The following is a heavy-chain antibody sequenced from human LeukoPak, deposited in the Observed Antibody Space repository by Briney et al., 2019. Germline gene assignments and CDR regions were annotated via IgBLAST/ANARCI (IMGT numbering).Heavy chain of an antibody. V-gene: IGHV3-30*18. CDR2: ISYDGSNK. J-gene: IGHJ4*02. Sequence: PGRSLRPSCAASGFTFSSYGMHWVRQAPGKGLEWVAVISYDGSNKYYADSVKGRFTISRDNSKNTLYLQMNSLRAEDTAVYYCAKDRREYSYGSFDYWGQGTLVTVSS. D-gene: IGHD5-18*01. CDR3: AKDRREYSYGSFDY. CDR1: GFTFSSYG.